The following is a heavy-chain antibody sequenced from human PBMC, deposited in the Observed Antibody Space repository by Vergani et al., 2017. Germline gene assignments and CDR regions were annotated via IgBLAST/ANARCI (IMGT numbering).Heavy chain of an antibody. CDR2: IRYDGSNK. Sequence: QVQLVESGGGVVQPGGSLRLSCAASGFTFSSYGMHWVRQAPGKGLEWVAFIRYDGSNKYYADSVKGRFTISRDNSKNTLYLQMNSLRAEDTAVYYCAKDDGVGATGLDYWGQGTLVTVSS. V-gene: IGHV3-30*02. J-gene: IGHJ4*02. D-gene: IGHD1-26*01. CDR3: AKDDGVGATGLDY. CDR1: GFTFSSYG.